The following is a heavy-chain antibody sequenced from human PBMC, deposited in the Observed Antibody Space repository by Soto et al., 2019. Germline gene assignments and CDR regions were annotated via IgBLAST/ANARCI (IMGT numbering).Heavy chain of an antibody. CDR2: IWYDGSNK. CDR1: GFTFSSYG. Sequence: GGSLRLSCAASGFTFSSYGMHWVRQAPGKGLEWVAVIWYDGSNKYYADSGKGRFTISRDNSKNTLYLQMNSLRAEDTAVYYCASEMRWGEEPPYYYYMDFWGKGTPVTVSS. CDR3: ASEMRWGEEPPYYYYMDF. J-gene: IGHJ6*03. D-gene: IGHD3-10*01. V-gene: IGHV3-33*01.